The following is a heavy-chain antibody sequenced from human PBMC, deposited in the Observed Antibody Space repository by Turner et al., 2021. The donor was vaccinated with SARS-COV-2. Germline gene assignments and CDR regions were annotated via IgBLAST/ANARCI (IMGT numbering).Heavy chain of an antibody. CDR2: INPNSGGT. CDR3: ARSVSWLQSLTVDY. J-gene: IGHJ4*02. Sequence: QVQLVQSGAEVKTPGASVKVSCKASGYTFAGYYIHWVRQAPGQGLKWMGWINPNSGGTNYAQRFQGRGTMTGDTSISTAYMELSTLRSDDTAVYYCARSVSWLQSLTVDYWGQGTLVTVSS. CDR1: GYTFAGYY. V-gene: IGHV1-2*02. D-gene: IGHD5-12*01.